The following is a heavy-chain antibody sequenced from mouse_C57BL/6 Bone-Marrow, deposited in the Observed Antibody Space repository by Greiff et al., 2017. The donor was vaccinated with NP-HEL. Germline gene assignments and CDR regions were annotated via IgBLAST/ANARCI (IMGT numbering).Heavy chain of an antibody. CDR3: ALLRPQDFDY. CDR2: IDPSDSYT. V-gene: IGHV1-69*01. Sequence: QVQLQQPGAELVMPGASVKLSCKASGYTFTSYWMHWVKQRPGQGLEWIGEIDPSDSYTNYNQKFKGKSTLTVDKSSSTAYMQRSSLTSEDSAVYYCALLRPQDFDYWGQGTTLTVSS. CDR1: GYTFTSYW. J-gene: IGHJ2*01. D-gene: IGHD1-2*01.